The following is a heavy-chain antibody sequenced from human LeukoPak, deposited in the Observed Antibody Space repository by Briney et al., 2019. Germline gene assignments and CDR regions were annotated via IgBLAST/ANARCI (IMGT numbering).Heavy chain of an antibody. V-gene: IGHV4-34*01. CDR2: INHSGST. D-gene: IGHD2/OR15-2a*01. CDR3: ARIVSDV. CDR1: GYSISSGYY. J-gene: IGHJ6*04. Sequence: SETLSLTCIVSGYSISSGYYWSWIRQPPGKGLEWIGEINHSGSTNYNPSLKSRVTISVDTSKNQFSLKLSSVTAADTAVYYCARIVSDVWGKGTTVTVSS.